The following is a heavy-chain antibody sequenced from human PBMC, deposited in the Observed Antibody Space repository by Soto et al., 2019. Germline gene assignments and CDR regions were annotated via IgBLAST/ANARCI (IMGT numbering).Heavy chain of an antibody. J-gene: IGHJ1*01. CDR1: GFTFSSYS. Sequence: PGGSLRLSCAASGFTFSSYSMNWVRQAPGKGLEWVSYISSSSSTIYYADSVKGRFTISRDNAKNSLYLQMNSLRAEDTAVYYCASFVGSSCYPEYFQHWGQVTLVPVSS. CDR2: ISSSSSTI. CDR3: ASFVGSSCYPEYFQH. V-gene: IGHV3-48*01. D-gene: IGHD2-2*01.